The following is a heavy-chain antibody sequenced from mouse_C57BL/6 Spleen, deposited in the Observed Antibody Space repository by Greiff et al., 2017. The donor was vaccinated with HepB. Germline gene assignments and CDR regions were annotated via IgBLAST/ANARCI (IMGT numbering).Heavy chain of an antibody. CDR2: IDPSDSYT. CDR1: GYTFTSYW. J-gene: IGHJ3*01. CDR3: ARKVVY. V-gene: IGHV1-50*01. Sequence: QVQLQQPGAELVKPGASVKLSCKASGYTFTSYWMQWVKQRPGQGLEWIGEIDPSDSYTNYNQKFKGKATLTVDTSSSTAYMQLSSLTSEDSAVYYCARKVVYWGQGTLVTVSA.